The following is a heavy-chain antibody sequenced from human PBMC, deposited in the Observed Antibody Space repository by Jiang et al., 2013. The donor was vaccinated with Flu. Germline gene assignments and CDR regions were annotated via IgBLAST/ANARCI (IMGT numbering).Heavy chain of an antibody. D-gene: IGHD3-10*01. Sequence: IGWVRQMPGKGLEWMGLIYPDDSDTRYSPSFQGQVTFSADKSISTAYLQWSSLKASDTAMYFCARRAQLGESWGGMDVWGQGTTVTVSS. CDR3: ARRAQLGESWGGMDV. V-gene: IGHV5-51*01. CDR2: IYPDDSDT. J-gene: IGHJ6*02.